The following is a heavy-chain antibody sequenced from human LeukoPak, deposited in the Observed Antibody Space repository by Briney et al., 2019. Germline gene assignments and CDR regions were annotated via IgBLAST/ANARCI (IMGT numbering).Heavy chain of an antibody. Sequence: GGSLRLSCVGSGFTFSSYSMNWVRQAPGKGLEWDSSISSESAYILYADLVKGRFTTSRDNAKNSLYLHLDSLRAEDTAVYYCARGETGSSGYDWVYWGQGTPVTVSS. CDR1: GFTFSSYS. J-gene: IGHJ4*02. V-gene: IGHV3-21*01. CDR2: ISSESAYI. D-gene: IGHD5-12*01. CDR3: ARGETGSSGYDWVY.